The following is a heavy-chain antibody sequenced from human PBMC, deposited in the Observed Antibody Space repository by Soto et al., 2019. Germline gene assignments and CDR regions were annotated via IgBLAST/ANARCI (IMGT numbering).Heavy chain of an antibody. CDR1: GFTFSSYA. V-gene: IGHV3-30-3*01. CDR2: ISYDGSNK. Sequence: GGSLRLSCASSGFTFSSYAMHWVRQAPGKGLEWVAVISYDGSNKYYADSVKGRFTISRDNSKNTLYLQMNSLRAEDTAVYYCARAGVAVAGAFDYWGQGTLVTVSS. J-gene: IGHJ4*02. CDR3: ARAGVAVAGAFDY. D-gene: IGHD6-19*01.